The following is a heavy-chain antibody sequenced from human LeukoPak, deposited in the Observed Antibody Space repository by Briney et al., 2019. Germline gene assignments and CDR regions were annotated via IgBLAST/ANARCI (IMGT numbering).Heavy chain of an antibody. D-gene: IGHD3-22*01. V-gene: IGHV3-48*01. CDR2: ISSSSGTI. J-gene: IGHJ6*02. CDR1: GFTFSSYG. CDR3: AKDLSSAITSALVLDV. Sequence: GGSLRLSCAASGFTFSSYGMHWVRQAPGKGLEWVSYISSSSGTIYYADSVKGRFTVSRDNAKNSLYLQMTSLRPEDTALYYCAKDLSSAITSALVLDVWGQGTTVIVSS.